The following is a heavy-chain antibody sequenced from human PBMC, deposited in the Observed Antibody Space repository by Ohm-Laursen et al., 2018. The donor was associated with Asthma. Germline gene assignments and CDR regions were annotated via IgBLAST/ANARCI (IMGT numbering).Heavy chain of an antibody. V-gene: IGHV3-30-3*01. Sequence: SLRLSCTASGFTFSNYWMHWVRQAPGKGLEWVAVGGSYYDGGLKYYADSVSGRFTVSRDDSKNTLYLQMNSLRPDDTAVYYCARDVMEWYLPAFDFWGQGTLVTVSS. CDR2: GGSYYDGGLK. CDR1: GFTFSNYW. CDR3: ARDVMEWYLPAFDF. D-gene: IGHD3-3*01. J-gene: IGHJ4*02.